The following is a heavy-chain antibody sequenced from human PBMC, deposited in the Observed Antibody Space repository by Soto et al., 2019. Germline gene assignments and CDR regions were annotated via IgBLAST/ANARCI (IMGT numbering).Heavy chain of an antibody. V-gene: IGHV3-30*18. Sequence: GGSLRLSCAASGFTFSVNDMHWVRQAPGRGLEWVAVISNDGNNKYYADSVKDRFTLSRDNSKNMVYLQMDSLRVEDTAVYYCAKDHQTYNWDYLFDSWGPGTLVTVSS. CDR2: ISNDGNNK. J-gene: IGHJ4*02. CDR3: AKDHQTYNWDYLFDS. D-gene: IGHD1-7*01. CDR1: GFTFSVND.